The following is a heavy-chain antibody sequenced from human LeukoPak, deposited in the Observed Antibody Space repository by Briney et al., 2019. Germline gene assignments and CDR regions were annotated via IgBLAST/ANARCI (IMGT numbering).Heavy chain of an antibody. J-gene: IGHJ6*04. V-gene: IGHV3-23*01. CDR2: ISGSGGST. D-gene: IGHD6-13*01. CDR3: AKDQGGSSWVRYYGMDV. Sequence: GGSLRLSCAASGFTFSSYAMSWVRQAPGKGLESVSAISGSGGSTYYADSVKDRFTISRDNSKNTLYLQMNSLRAEDTAVYYCAKDQGGSSWVRYYGMDVWSKGTTVTVSS. CDR1: GFTFSSYA.